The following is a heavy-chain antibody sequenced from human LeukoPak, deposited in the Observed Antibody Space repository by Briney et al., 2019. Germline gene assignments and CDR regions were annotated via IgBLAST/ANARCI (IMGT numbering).Heavy chain of an antibody. D-gene: IGHD5-12*01. V-gene: IGHV3-21*01. J-gene: IGHJ4*02. CDR3: AKTGLVATRFFDY. CDR1: GFTFSTYG. CDR2: ISGSSSSI. Sequence: GGSLRLSCAASGFTFSTYGMNWVRQAPGKGLEWVSSISGSSSSIYYADSVRGRFTISRDNAKNSLYLQMNSLRAEDTAVYYCAKTGLVATRFFDYWGQGTLVTVSS.